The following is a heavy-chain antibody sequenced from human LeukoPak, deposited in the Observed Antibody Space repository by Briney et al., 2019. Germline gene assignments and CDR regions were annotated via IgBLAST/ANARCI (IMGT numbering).Heavy chain of an antibody. V-gene: IGHV3-23*01. CDR3: AKDSSGLWFGESN. CDR2: ISGSSGRT. CDR1: GFTFRSYG. J-gene: IGHJ4*02. D-gene: IGHD3-10*01. Sequence: PGGSLRLSCAASGFTFRSYGMSWVRQAPGKGLEWVSAISGSSGRTYYADSVKGRFSISRDNSKNTLYLQVNSLRAEDTAVYYCAKDSSGLWFGESNWGQGTLVTVSS.